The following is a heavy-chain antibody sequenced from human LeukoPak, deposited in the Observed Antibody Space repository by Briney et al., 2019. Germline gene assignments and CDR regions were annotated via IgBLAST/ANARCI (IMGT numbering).Heavy chain of an antibody. V-gene: IGHV4-34*01. Sequence: PSETLSLTCAVYGGSFSGYYWSWIRQSPGKGLEWIGEIYHSGSTNSNPSLKSRVTISVGTSKNQFSLKLSSVTAADTAVYYCARVKTTMIVATRAFDIWGQGTMVTVSS. J-gene: IGHJ3*02. D-gene: IGHD3-22*01. CDR1: GGSFSGYY. CDR3: ARVKTTMIVATRAFDI. CDR2: IYHSGST.